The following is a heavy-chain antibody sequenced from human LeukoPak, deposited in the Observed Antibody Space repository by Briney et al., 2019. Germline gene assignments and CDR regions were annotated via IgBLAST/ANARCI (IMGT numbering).Heavy chain of an antibody. CDR1: GFTDSSNY. V-gene: IGHV3-53*01. D-gene: IGHD6-13*01. CDR2: IYSGGST. CDR3: ARFDSSSWYPVGWFDP. J-gene: IGHJ5*02. Sequence: GGSLRLSCAASGFTDSSNYMSWVRQAPGKGLEWVSVIYSGGSTYYADSVKGRFTISRDNSKNTLYLQMNSLRAEDTAVYYCARFDSSSWYPVGWFDPWGQGTLVTVSS.